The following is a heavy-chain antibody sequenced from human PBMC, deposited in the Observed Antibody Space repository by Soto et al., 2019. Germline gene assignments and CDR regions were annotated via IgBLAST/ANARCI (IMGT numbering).Heavy chain of an antibody. D-gene: IGHD2-15*01. CDR2: IKQDGSEK. J-gene: IGHJ4*02. V-gene: IGHV3-7*01. CDR3: ARASRYCSGGSCYPVDY. Sequence: EVQLVESGGGLVQPGGSLRLSCAASGFTFSSYWMSWVRQAPGKGLEWVANIKQDGSEKYYVDSVKGRFTISRDNAKNPLYLQMNSLRAEDTAVYYCARASRYCSGGSCYPVDYWGQGTLVTVSS. CDR1: GFTFSSYW.